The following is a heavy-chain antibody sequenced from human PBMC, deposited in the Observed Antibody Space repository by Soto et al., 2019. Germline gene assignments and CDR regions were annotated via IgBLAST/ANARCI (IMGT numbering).Heavy chain of an antibody. CDR1: GFTFSSYA. CDR2: ISESGDIT. D-gene: IGHD5-12*01. J-gene: IGHJ5*02. Sequence: EVQLLESGGGSVQPGGSLRLSCAASGFTFSSYAMTWARQAPGKGLEWVSGISESGDITYYEDSVKGRFSTSRDVSKNTLYLPMNSLSVEDTAVYYCTSGRGYWVPFDPWGQGTLVTVSS. CDR3: TSGRGYWVPFDP. V-gene: IGHV3-23*01.